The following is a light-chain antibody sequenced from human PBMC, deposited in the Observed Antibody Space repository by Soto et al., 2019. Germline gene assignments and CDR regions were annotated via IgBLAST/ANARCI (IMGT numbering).Light chain of an antibody. J-gene: IGLJ1*01. CDR1: SSDVGGYNY. CDR2: DVS. CDR3: YSYTTSSTYV. Sequence: QSVLTQPASVSGSPGQSITISCSGTSSDVGGYNYVSWYQQHPGKAPQVMIYDVSNRPSGVSNRFSGSKSGNTASLTISGLPAEDEADYYCYSYTTSSTYVFGTGTKVTVL. V-gene: IGLV2-14*01.